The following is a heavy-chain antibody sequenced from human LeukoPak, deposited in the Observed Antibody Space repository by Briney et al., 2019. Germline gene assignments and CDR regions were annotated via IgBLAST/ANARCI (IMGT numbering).Heavy chain of an antibody. CDR1: GFTFTNYA. V-gene: IGHV3-23*01. CDR3: ARRPRDTSGYYLGDFHD. D-gene: IGHD3-22*01. Sequence: WGSLRLSCAASGFTFTNYAMTWVRQAPGKGLEWVSVICSSGAATYHSDSVKGRFTVSRDNSQNALFLHMSSLRAEDTAVYFCARRPRDTSGYYLGDFHDWGQGTTVTVSS. J-gene: IGHJ3*01. CDR2: ICSSGAAT.